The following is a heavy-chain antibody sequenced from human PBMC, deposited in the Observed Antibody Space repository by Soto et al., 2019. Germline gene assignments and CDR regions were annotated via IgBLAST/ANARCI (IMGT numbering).Heavy chain of an antibody. Sequence: GGSLRLSCAASGFTFSSYGMHWVRQAPGKGLEWVAVIWYDGSNKYYADSVKGRFTISRDNSKNTLYLQMNSLRAEDTAVYYCARATNYDILTGYYSSGPDYWGQGTLVTVCS. CDR2: IWYDGSNK. V-gene: IGHV3-33*01. CDR1: GFTFSSYG. D-gene: IGHD3-9*01. CDR3: ARATNYDILTGYYSSGPDY. J-gene: IGHJ4*02.